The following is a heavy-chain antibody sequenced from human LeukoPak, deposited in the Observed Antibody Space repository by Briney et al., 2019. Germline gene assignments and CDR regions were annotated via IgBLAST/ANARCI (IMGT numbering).Heavy chain of an antibody. Sequence: PSETLSLTCTVSGGSISSYYWTWIRQPPGKGLEWIGYIYYSGSTNYSPSLKSRVTISVDTSKNQFSLKLSSVTAADTAVYYCARRNEGCSSTSCPLRDAFDIWGQGTMVTVSS. CDR3: ARRNEGCSSTSCPLRDAFDI. J-gene: IGHJ3*02. V-gene: IGHV4-59*08. D-gene: IGHD2-2*01. CDR2: IYYSGST. CDR1: GGSISSYY.